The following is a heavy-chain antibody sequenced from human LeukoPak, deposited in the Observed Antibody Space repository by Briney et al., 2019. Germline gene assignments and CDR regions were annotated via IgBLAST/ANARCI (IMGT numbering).Heavy chain of an antibody. CDR3: AKMSQYDSSGYYRWRGIDY. CDR2: ISGSGGST. Sequence: GGSLRLSCAASGFTFSSYAMTWVRRAPGKGLVGVSAISGSGGSTYYADSVKGRFTISRDNSKNTLYLQMNSLRAEDTAVYYCAKMSQYDSSGYYRWRGIDYWGQGTLVTVSS. D-gene: IGHD3-22*01. V-gene: IGHV3-23*01. J-gene: IGHJ4*02. CDR1: GFTFSSYA.